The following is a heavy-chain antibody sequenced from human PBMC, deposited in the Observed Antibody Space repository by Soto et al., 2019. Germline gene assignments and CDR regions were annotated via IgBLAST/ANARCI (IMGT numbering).Heavy chain of an antibody. CDR1: GFTFSSYS. D-gene: IGHD5-18*01. Sequence: EVQLVESGGGLVQPGGSLRLSCAASGFTFSSYSMNWVRQAPGKGLGWVSYISSSSSTIYYADSVKGRFTISRDNAKNSLYLQMNSLRDEDTAVYYCARDGIQPMYYYYGMDVWGQGTTVTVSS. J-gene: IGHJ6*02. CDR3: ARDGIQPMYYYYGMDV. CDR2: ISSSSSTI. V-gene: IGHV3-48*02.